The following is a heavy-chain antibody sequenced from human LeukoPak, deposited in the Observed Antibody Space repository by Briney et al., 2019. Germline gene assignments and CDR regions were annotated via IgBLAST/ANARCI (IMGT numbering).Heavy chain of an antibody. D-gene: IGHD6-6*01. CDR2: IYYGGST. V-gene: IGHV4-39*07. CDR1: GGSISSSSYY. J-gene: IGHJ5*02. CDR3: ARCIGSSSFARWFDP. Sequence: SETLSLTCTVSGGSISSSSYYWGWIRQPPGKGLEWIGSIYYGGSTYYNPSLKSRVTISVDTSKNQFSLKLSSVTAADTAVYYCARCIGSSSFARWFDPWGQGTLVTVSS.